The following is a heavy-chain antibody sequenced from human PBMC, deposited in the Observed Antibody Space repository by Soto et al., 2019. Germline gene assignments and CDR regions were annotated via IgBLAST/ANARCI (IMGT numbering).Heavy chain of an antibody. Sequence: EVQLVESGGGLVKPGGSLRLSCAASGFTFSSYTMNWVRQAPGKGLEWVASISSSSSYIYYADSVKGRFTISRDNAKKSLYLQMNSLRADDTAVYYCARGRFLEWLFPLPFDYWGQGTLVTVSS. D-gene: IGHD3-3*01. J-gene: IGHJ4*02. V-gene: IGHV3-21*03. CDR2: ISSSSSYI. CDR1: GFTFSSYT. CDR3: ARGRFLEWLFPLPFDY.